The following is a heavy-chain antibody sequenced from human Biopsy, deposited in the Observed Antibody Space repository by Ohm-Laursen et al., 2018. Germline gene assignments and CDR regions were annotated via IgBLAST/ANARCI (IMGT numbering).Heavy chain of an antibody. CDR1: GFTFSNSG. J-gene: IGHJ6*02. D-gene: IGHD2/OR15-2a*01. Sequence: SLRLSCTACGFTFSNSGMHWVRQAPGKGLAWVEAISYDGSKTDYGDSVKGRLNISRDNSKNTLDLQMSSLRVENTAVYFGAKDKETFNFYYYGMDVWGQGTTVTVSS. V-gene: IGHV3-30*18. CDR2: ISYDGSKT. CDR3: AKDKETFNFYYYGMDV.